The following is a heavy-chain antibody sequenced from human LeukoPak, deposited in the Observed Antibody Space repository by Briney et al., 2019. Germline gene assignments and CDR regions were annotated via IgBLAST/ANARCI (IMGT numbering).Heavy chain of an antibody. CDR3: ATLDWCHKYLVACGSSEY. J-gene: IGHJ4*02. V-gene: IGHV3-30*01. D-gene: IGHD2-21*01. CDR2: ISVNGRDK. CDR1: GFDFNSYA. Sequence: GGSLRLSCAASGFDFNSYALHWVRQAPGKGLESVAVISVNGRDKYYANSMKGRFSISRDNSKNTFSLQMNSLRVEDSASYYCATLDWCHKYLVACGSSEYWGQGTLVTVSS.